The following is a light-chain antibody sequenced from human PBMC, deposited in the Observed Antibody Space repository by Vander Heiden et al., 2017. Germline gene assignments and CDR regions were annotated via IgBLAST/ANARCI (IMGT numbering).Light chain of an antibody. CDR1: SDNIGNTY. V-gene: IGLV1-51*02. CDR3: GTWDSSLSAVV. Sequence: QSVLTQPPSVSTAPGQKVTISCSGSSDNIGNTYVCWHQQPPGTAPYLLIYENNKRPSGIPDRFSGSTAGTSATLGITGLQTGDEADYDCGTWDSSLSAVVFGGGTKLTVL. J-gene: IGLJ2*01. CDR2: ENN.